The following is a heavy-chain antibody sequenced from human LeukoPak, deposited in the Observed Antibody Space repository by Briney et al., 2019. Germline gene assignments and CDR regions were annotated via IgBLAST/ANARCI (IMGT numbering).Heavy chain of an antibody. D-gene: IGHD3-10*01. CDR1: GGSISSYY. CDR3: ARHITMVRGVIDV. CDR2: IYYSGST. J-gene: IGHJ6*02. V-gene: IGHV4-59*08. Sequence: SETLSLTCTVSGGSISSYYWSWIRQPPGKGLEWIGYIYYSGSTNYNPSLKSRVTISVDTSKNQFSLKLSSVTAADTAVYYCARHITMVRGVIDVWGQGTTVTVSS.